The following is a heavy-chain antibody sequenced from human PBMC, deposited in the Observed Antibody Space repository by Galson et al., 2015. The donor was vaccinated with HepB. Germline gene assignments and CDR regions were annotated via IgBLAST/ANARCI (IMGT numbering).Heavy chain of an antibody. CDR1: GFDLNDSS. J-gene: IGHJ5*02. D-gene: IGHD4-17*01. Sequence: SLRLSCAASGFDLNDSSMHWVRQSPGKGLEWVAGISFDGRNSYYADSVKGRFIISRDSSKKTVYLQMNSLRSKDTAVYYCARSAAGRTATTTLAWGQGILVTVSS. CDR2: ISFDGRNS. CDR3: ARSAAGRTATTTLA. V-gene: IGHV3-30-3*01.